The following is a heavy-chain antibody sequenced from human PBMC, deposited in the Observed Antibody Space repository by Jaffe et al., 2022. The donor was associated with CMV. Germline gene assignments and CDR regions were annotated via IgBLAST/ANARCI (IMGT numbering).Heavy chain of an antibody. J-gene: IGHJ6*03. V-gene: IGHV4-59*01. D-gene: IGHD3-3*01. Sequence: QVQLQESGPGLVKPSETLSLTCTVSGGSISSYYWSWIRQPPGKGLEWIGYIYYSGSTNYNPSLKSRVTISVDTSKNQFSLKLSSVTAADTAVYYCARVEIEWLGSLYYYYYMDVWGKGTTVTVSS. CDR1: GGSISSYY. CDR2: IYYSGST. CDR3: ARVEIEWLGSLYYYYYMDV.